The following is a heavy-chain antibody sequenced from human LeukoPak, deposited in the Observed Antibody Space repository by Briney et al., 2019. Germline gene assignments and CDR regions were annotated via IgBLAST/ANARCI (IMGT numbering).Heavy chain of an antibody. CDR1: GFTFSSYA. CDR2: ISGSGGST. CDR3: AKPYRYSGSYLRSWVFDY. V-gene: IGHV3-23*01. D-gene: IGHD1-26*01. Sequence: PGGSLRLSCAASGFTFSSYAMSWVRQAPGRGLEWVSAISGSGGSTNYADSVKGRFTISRDNSKNTLYLQMNSLGAEDTALYYCAKPYRYSGSYLRSWVFDYWGQGALVTVSS. J-gene: IGHJ4*02.